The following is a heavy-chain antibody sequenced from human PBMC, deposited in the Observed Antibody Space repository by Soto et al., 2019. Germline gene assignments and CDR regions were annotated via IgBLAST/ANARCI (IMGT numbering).Heavy chain of an antibody. D-gene: IGHD5-12*01. CDR3: ARHTGYDSSLDY. CDR2: IDPSDSYT. J-gene: IGHJ4*02. V-gene: IGHV5-10-1*01. CDR1: GYTFTGHW. Sequence: GESLKISCQGSGYTFTGHWISWVRQMPGKGLEWMGRIDPSDSYTDYSPTVQGHVTMSAGKSINTAYLQWSSLQASDTAVCYCARHTGYDSSLDYWGQGTLVTVSS.